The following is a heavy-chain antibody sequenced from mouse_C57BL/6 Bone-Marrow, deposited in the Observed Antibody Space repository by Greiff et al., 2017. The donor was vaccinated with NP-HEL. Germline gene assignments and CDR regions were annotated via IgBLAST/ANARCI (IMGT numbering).Heavy chain of an antibody. CDR1: EYEFPSHD. CDR2: INSDGGST. V-gene: IGHV5-2*01. Sequence: EVKVVESGGGLVQPGESLKLSCESNEYEFPSHDMSWVRKTPEKRLELVAAINSDGGSTYYPDTMERRFIISRDNTKKTLYLQMSSLRSEDTALYYCARHGDSYYSNYGRYFDYWGQGTTLTVSS. J-gene: IGHJ2*01. D-gene: IGHD2-5*01. CDR3: ARHGDSYYSNYGRYFDY.